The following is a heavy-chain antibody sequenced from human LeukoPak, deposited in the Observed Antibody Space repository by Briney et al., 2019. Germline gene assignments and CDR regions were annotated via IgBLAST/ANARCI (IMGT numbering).Heavy chain of an antibody. CDR2: IKQDASEK. V-gene: IGHV3-7*01. D-gene: IGHD3-10*01. CDR3: ASGMSTSHY. CDR1: GFTFSSYW. J-gene: IGHJ4*02. Sequence: PGGPLRLSCAASGFTFSSYWMTWVRQAPGKGLEWVANIKQDASEKYYVDSVRGRFTISRDNAKTSLYLQMSSLRADDTAVYYCASGMSTSHYWGQGTLVTVSS.